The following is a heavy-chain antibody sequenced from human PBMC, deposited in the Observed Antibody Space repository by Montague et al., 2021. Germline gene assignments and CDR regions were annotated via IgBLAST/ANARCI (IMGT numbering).Heavy chain of an antibody. Sequence: SVKVSCKASGYSFTEYYLHWVRQAPGQGFEWMGRINPSSGSTRYAQKFQGRITMTRDTSTATVFMELSGLRSGETAVYYCAKEWGFESYDSSGFVDWGQGTLVTVS. J-gene: IGHJ4*02. CDR2: INPSSGST. V-gene: IGHV1-46*01. D-gene: IGHD6-25*01. CDR1: GYSFTEYY. CDR3: AKEWGFESYDSSGFVD.